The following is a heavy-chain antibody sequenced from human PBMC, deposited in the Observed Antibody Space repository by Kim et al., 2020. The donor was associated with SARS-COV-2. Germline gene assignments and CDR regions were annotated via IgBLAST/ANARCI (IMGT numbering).Heavy chain of an antibody. CDR3: ARSPHDRYRGLTPFDY. CDR2: IIPIFGTA. Sequence: SVKVSCKASGGTFSSYAISWVRQAPGQGLEWMGGIIPIFGTANYAQKFQGRVTITADESTSTAYMELSSLRSEDTAVYYCARSPHDRYRGLTPFDYWGQGTLVTVSS. CDR1: GGTFSSYA. V-gene: IGHV1-69*13. D-gene: IGHD3-16*02. J-gene: IGHJ4*02.